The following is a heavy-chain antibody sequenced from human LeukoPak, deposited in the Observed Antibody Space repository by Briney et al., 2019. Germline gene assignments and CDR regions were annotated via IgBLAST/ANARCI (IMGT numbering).Heavy chain of an antibody. Sequence: PGGSLRLSCAASGFTFSNYAMRWVRQAPGKGLDWVSVISGSGGRTYYADSVKGRFTISRDNSKNTLYLQMNSLRAEDTAIYYCTKHGEAYGDSKTDYWGQGTLVTVSS. CDR1: GFTFSNYA. V-gene: IGHV3-23*01. D-gene: IGHD4-17*01. CDR3: TKHGEAYGDSKTDY. J-gene: IGHJ4*02. CDR2: ISGSGGRT.